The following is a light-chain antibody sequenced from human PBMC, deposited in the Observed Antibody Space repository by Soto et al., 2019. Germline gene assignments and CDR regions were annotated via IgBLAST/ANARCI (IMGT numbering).Light chain of an antibody. Sequence: QSVLTQPPSLSGSPGQSVTISCAGTSSDFSTYNRVSCYQRPPCTGPKLIIYEVNNRPSGVPDRFSGSKSGNTASLTISGLQAEDDAEYYCSLYTTDSTYVFGTGTKVTVL. CDR2: EVN. CDR1: SSDFSTYNR. CDR3: SLYTTDSTYV. V-gene: IGLV2-18*01. J-gene: IGLJ1*01.